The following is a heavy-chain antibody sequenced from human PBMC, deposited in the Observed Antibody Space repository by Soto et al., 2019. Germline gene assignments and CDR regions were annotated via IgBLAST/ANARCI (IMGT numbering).Heavy chain of an antibody. D-gene: IGHD1-26*01. CDR3: ARRWRWELAVFDY. CDR2: IYYSGST. V-gene: IGHV4-39*01. Sequence: PSETLSLTCTVSGGSISSSSYYWGWIRQPPGKGLEWIGSIYYSGSTYYNPSLKSRATISVDTSKNQFSLKLSSVTAADTAVYYCARRWRWELAVFDYWGQGTLVTVSS. CDR1: GGSISSSSYY. J-gene: IGHJ4*02.